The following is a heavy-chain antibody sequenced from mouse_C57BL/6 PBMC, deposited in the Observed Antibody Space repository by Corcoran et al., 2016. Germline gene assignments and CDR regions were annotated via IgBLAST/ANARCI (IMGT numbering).Heavy chain of an antibody. CDR2: ISYDGSN. D-gene: IGHD1-1*01. CDR3: ARGYGSSPY. V-gene: IGHV3-6*01. J-gene: IGHJ3*01. CDR1: GYSITSGYY. Sequence: DVQLQESGPGLVKPSQSLSLTCSVTGYSITSGYYWNWIRQFPGNKLEWMGYISYDGSNNYNPSLKNRISITRDTSKNQFFLKLNSVTTEDTATYYCARGYGSSPYWVQGTLVTVSA.